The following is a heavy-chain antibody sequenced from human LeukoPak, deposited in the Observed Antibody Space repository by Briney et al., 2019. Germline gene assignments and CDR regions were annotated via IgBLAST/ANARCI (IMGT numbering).Heavy chain of an antibody. CDR2: IYPGDSDT. CDR1: GYSFTSYW. Sequence: GESLKISCKGSGYSFTSYWIGWVRQLPGKGLEWMGIIYPGDSDTRYSPSFQGQVTISADKSISTAYLQWSSLKASDTAMYYCARQARAAAGPEREGAIDYWGQGTLVTVSS. CDR3: ARQARAAAGPEREGAIDY. D-gene: IGHD6-13*01. J-gene: IGHJ4*02. V-gene: IGHV5-51*01.